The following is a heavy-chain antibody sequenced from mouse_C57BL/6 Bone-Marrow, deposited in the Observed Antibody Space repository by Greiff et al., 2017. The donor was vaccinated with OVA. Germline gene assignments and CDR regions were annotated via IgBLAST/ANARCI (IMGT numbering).Heavy chain of an antibody. CDR1: GFTFSSYA. V-gene: IGHV5-4*01. CDR2: ISDGGSYT. CDR3: ARSAMDY. J-gene: IGHJ4*01. Sequence: EVHLVESGGGLVKPGGSLKLSCAASGFTFSSYAMSWVRQTPEKRLEWVATISDGGSYTYYPDTVKGRFTISRDKAKNNLYLQMSHLKSEDTAMYYCARSAMDYWGQGTSVTVSS.